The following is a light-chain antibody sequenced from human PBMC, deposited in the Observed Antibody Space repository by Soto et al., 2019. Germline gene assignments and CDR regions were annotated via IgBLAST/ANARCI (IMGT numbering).Light chain of an antibody. J-gene: IGKJ5*01. CDR3: QQHEPLIT. CDR2: HAS. CDR1: QGGGGY. V-gene: IGKV3-11*01. Sequence: EIVLTQSPAILSLTPGERAKISCRASQGGGGYLAWSQQKPGQAPRFLICHASDRATGIRARFSGSRSGTAFTLTSSRLEPEDFAVYYCQQHEPLITLGEGTRLEI.